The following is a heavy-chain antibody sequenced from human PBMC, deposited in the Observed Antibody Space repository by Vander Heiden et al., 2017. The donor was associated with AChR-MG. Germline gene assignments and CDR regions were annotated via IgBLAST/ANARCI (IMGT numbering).Heavy chain of an antibody. Sequence: QVQLVESGGGVVQPGRSLRLPCAASGFSFGSYGMHWVRQAPGKGLEWVAVIWYDGSNKYYADSVKGRFTISRDNSKNTLYLQMNSLRAEDTAVYYCARDLGVAARGSFDYWGQGTLVTVSS. J-gene: IGHJ4*02. CDR1: GFSFGSYG. CDR3: ARDLGVAARGSFDY. V-gene: IGHV3-33*01. CDR2: IWYDGSNK. D-gene: IGHD2-15*01.